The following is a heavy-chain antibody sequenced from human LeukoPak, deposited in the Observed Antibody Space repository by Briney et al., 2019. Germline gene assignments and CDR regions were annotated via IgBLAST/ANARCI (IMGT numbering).Heavy chain of an antibody. CDR3: ARDPSAVADGFDP. J-gene: IGHJ5*02. CDR2: IIPILGIA. D-gene: IGHD6-19*01. Sequence: ASVKVSCKASGGTFSSYAISWVRQAPGQGLEWMGRIIPILGIANYAQKIQGRVTITADKSTSTAYMELSSLRSEDTAVYYCARDPSAVADGFDPWGQGTLVTVSS. CDR1: GGTFSSYA. V-gene: IGHV1-69*04.